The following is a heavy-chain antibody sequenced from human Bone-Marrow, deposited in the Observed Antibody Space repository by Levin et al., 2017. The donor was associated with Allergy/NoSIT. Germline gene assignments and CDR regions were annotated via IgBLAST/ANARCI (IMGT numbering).Heavy chain of an antibody. D-gene: IGHD3-22*01. J-gene: IGHJ2*01. CDR2: ISWNSGSI. CDR1: GFTFDDYA. CDR3: AKARDYYDSSGYRWYFDR. Sequence: SLKISCAASGFTFDDYAMHWVRQAPGKGLEWVSGISWNSGSIGYADSVKGRFTISRDNAKNSLYLQMNSLRAEDTALYYCAKARDYYDSSGYRWYFDRWGRGTLVTVSS. V-gene: IGHV3-9*01.